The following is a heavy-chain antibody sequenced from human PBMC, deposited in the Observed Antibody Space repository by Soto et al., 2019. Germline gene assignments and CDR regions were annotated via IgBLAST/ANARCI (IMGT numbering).Heavy chain of an antibody. CDR2: IDWDDDK. J-gene: IGHJ6*02. D-gene: IGHD3-10*01. CDR3: ARLPAGAGSYDYYYGMAV. Sequence: FVPKLVSNTETYRMTGTFAGLSLSNRGMCVSWIRQPPGKALEWLALIDWDDDKYYSTSLKTRLTISKDTSKNQVVLTMTNMDPVDTATYYCARLPAGAGSYDYYYGMAVRRQGSTVPV. CDR1: GLSLSNRGMC. V-gene: IGHV2-70*01.